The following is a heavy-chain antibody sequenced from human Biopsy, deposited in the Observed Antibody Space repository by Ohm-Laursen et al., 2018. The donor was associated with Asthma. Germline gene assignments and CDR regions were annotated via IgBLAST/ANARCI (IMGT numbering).Heavy chain of an antibody. J-gene: IGHJ4*02. CDR1: GFTFSDYY. D-gene: IGHD6-19*01. V-gene: IGHV3-11*01. CDR2: INGRSNSI. CDR3: ARDSYSSGLYDDFES. Sequence: SLRLSCSASGFTFSDYYMSWIRQAPGKGLEWISYINGRSNSIEYADSVKGRFTISRDNAKNSLYLQMNSLRAGDTAVYYCARDSYSSGLYDDFESWGQGTLVTVSP.